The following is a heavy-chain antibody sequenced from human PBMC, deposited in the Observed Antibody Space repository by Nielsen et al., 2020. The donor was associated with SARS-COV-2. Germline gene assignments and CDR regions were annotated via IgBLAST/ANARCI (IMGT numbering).Heavy chain of an antibody. D-gene: IGHD6-13*01. V-gene: IGHV1-24*01. CDR1: GYTLTELS. CDR2: FDPEDGET. CDR3: ATSSAAAPSNWFDP. Sequence: ASVKVSCKVSGYTLTELSMHWVRQAPGKGLEWMGGFDPEDGETIYAQKFQGRVTMTEDTSTDTAYMELSSLRSEDTAVYYCATSSAAAPSNWFDPWDQGTLVTVSS. J-gene: IGHJ5*02.